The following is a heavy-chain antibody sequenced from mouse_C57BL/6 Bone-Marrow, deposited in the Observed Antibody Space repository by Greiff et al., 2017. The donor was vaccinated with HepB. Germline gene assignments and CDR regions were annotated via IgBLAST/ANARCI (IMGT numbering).Heavy chain of an antibody. D-gene: IGHD1-1*01. CDR3: ARERNYGSSYGYFDV. Sequence: QVQLQQSGAELVRPGTSVKMSCKASGYTFTNYWIGWAKQRPGHGLEWIGDIYPGGGYTNYNEKFKGKATLTADKSSSTAYMQFSSLTSEDSAIYYWARERNYGSSYGYFDVWGTGTTVTVSS. V-gene: IGHV1-63*01. CDR1: GYTFTNYW. CDR2: IYPGGGYT. J-gene: IGHJ1*03.